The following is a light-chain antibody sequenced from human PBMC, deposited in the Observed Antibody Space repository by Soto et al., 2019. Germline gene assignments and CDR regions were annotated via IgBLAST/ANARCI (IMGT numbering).Light chain of an antibody. CDR2: GAS. CDR3: QQYGSSPQT. V-gene: IGKV3-20*01. J-gene: IGKJ5*01. Sequence: EIVLTQSPGTLSLSPGERAIPSCRASQSVSSSYLAWYQQRPGRAPRLLIYGASSRATGIPGRFSGSGSGTDFTLTISGLEPEDFAVYYCQQYGSSPQTFGQGTRLEIK. CDR1: QSVSSSY.